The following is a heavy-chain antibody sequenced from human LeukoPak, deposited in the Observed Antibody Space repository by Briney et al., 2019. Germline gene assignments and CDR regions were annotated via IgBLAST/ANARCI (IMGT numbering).Heavy chain of an antibody. CDR1: GGSFSGYY. D-gene: IGHD3-10*01. V-gene: IGHV4-34*01. Sequence: SETLSLTCAVYGGSFSGYYWSWIRQPPGKGLEWIGEINHSGSTNYNPSLKSRVTMSVDTSKNQFSLKLSSVTAADTAVYYCARDLYGSGRGRPDVWGKGTTVTVSS. CDR3: ARDLYGSGRGRPDV. CDR2: INHSGST. J-gene: IGHJ6*04.